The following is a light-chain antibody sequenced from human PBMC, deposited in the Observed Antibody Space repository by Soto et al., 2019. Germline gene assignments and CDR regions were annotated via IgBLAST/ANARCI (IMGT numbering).Light chain of an antibody. J-gene: IGKJ1*01. V-gene: IGKV1-5*01. Sequence: DIQMTQSPSTLSASVGDRVTITCRASQSISTWLAWYQQKPGKAPKLLIYDASSLESAVPSRFSGSGSGTEFTLTISSLQPEDFASYYCQQYNSYSTFGQGTKVEI. CDR1: QSISTW. CDR3: QQYNSYST. CDR2: DAS.